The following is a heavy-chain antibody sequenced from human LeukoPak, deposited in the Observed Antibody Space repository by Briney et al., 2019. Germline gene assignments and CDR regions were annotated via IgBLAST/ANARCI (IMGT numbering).Heavy chain of an antibody. CDR2: INDNGSRK. CDR3: AKFVNYGNYYYYYYMDV. CDR1: GFTFSSYG. V-gene: IGHV3-64*01. Sequence: GKSLRLSCAASGFTFSSYGMHWVRQAPGKGLEYVSSINDNGSRKHYANSVKGRFTISRDNSKNTLYLQMNSLRAEDTAVYFCAKFVNYGNYYYYYYMDVWGKGTTVTVSS. D-gene: IGHD3-10*01. J-gene: IGHJ6*03.